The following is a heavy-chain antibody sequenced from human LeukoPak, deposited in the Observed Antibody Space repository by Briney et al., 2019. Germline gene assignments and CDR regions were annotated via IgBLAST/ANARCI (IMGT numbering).Heavy chain of an antibody. CDR1: GDSISSGTYY. V-gene: IGHV4-61*02. D-gene: IGHD3-22*01. CDR2: IHRSGIT. Sequence: TSQTLSLTCTVSGDSISSGTYYWTWIRQPAGKGLEWIVRIHRSGITNYNPSLKSRVTISVDTSKNQFSLKLSSVTAADTAVYYCARNYYDSSGYYPEYFQHWGQGTLVTVSS. J-gene: IGHJ1*01. CDR3: ARNYYDSSGYYPEYFQH.